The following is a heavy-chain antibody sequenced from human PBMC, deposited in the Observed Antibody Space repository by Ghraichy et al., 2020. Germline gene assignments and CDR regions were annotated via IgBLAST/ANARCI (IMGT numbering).Heavy chain of an antibody. CDR3: ARRGGNYYDSSGYYYLSYYFDY. D-gene: IGHD3-22*01. V-gene: IGHV3-7*01. CDR2: IKQDGSEK. Sequence: GGSLRLSCAASGFTFSSYWMSWVRQAPGKGLEWVANIKQDGSEKYYVDSVKGRFTISRDNAKNSLYLQMNSLRAEDTAVYYCARRGGNYYDSSGYYYLSYYFDYWGQGTLVTVSS. CDR1: GFTFSSYW. J-gene: IGHJ4*02.